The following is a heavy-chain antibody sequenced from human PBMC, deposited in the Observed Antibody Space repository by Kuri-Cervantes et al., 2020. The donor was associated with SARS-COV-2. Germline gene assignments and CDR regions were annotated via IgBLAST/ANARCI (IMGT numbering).Heavy chain of an antibody. CDR3: ARTGSSGWPGSHWFDP. D-gene: IGHD6-25*01. CDR1: GGPISSYY. V-gene: IGHV4-4*07. CDR2: IHVNGRT. J-gene: IGHJ5*02. Sequence: GSLRLSCTVYGGPISSYYWSWIRQPAGKGLEWIGRIHVNGRTNYNPSLKSRVTMSVDASKNHFSLKLRSVTAADTAVYYCARTGSSGWPGSHWFDPWGQGTLVTVSS.